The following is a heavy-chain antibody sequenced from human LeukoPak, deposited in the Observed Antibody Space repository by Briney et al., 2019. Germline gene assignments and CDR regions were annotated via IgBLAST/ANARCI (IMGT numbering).Heavy chain of an antibody. J-gene: IGHJ4*02. Sequence: GGSLRLSCAASGFTFSSYSMNWVRQAPGKGLEWVSSISSSSSYIYCADSVKGRFTISRDNAKNSLYLQMNSLRAEDTAVYYCAREWSYYYESSGYYHEIYYFDYWGQGTLVTVSS. CDR1: GFTFSSYS. CDR2: ISSSSSYI. V-gene: IGHV3-21*01. D-gene: IGHD3-22*01. CDR3: AREWSYYYESSGYYHEIYYFDY.